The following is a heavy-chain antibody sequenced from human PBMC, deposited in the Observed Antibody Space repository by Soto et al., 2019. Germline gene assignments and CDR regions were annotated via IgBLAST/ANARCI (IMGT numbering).Heavy chain of an antibody. CDR3: ASPYCTNGVCYYYYGMDV. D-gene: IGHD2-8*01. CDR1: GYTFTIYA. J-gene: IGHJ6*02. CDR2: INAGNGNT. Sequence: ASVKVSCKASGYTFTIYAMHCVLQSPLQRLDWMGWINAGNGNTKYSQKFQGRVTITRDTSASTAYMELSSLRSEDTAVYYCASPYCTNGVCYYYYGMDVWGQGTTVTVSS. V-gene: IGHV1-3*01.